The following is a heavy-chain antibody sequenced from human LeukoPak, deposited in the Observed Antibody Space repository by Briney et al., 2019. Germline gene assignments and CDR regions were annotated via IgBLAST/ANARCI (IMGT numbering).Heavy chain of an antibody. CDR3: ASQTRIAVSRVAFDI. D-gene: IGHD6-19*01. CDR2: INHSGST. CDR1: GGSFSGYY. V-gene: IGHV4-34*01. Sequence: SETLSLTCAVYGGSFSGYYWSWIRQPPGKGLEWIGEINHSGSTNYNPSLKSRVTISVDTSKNQFSLKLSSVTAADTAVYYCASQTRIAVSRVAFDIWGQGTMVTVSS. J-gene: IGHJ3*02.